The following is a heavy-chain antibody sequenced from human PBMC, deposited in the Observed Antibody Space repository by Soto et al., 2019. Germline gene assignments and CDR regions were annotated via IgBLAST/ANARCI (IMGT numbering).Heavy chain of an antibody. J-gene: IGHJ5*02. V-gene: IGHV1-18*01. CDR2: ISAYNGNT. CDR3: AREGSLLYGGNVWVWFDP. CDR1: GYTFTSYG. Sequence: GTSVKLSCKASGYTFTSYGISWVRQAPKQGLEWMGWISAYNGNTNYAQKLQGRVTMTTDTSTSTAYMELRSLRSDDTAVYYCAREGSLLYGGNVWVWFDPWGQGTLVTVSS. D-gene: IGHD4-17*01.